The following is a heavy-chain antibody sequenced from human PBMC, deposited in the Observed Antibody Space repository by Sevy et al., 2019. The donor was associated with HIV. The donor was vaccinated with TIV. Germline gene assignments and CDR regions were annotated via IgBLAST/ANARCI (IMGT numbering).Heavy chain of an antibody. V-gene: IGHV3-7*03. D-gene: IGHD3-10*01. J-gene: IGHJ3*02. CDR2: IKEDGSEK. Sequence: GGSLRLSCTASGFTFSRYWMSWVRQAPGKGLEWVANIKEDGSEKNYGDSVKGRFTISRDNADDSLFLQMSSLRAEDTAVYYCASLFTGSGTYYNIAFDTWGQGTMVTVSS. CDR3: ASLFTGSGTYYNIAFDT. CDR1: GFTFSRYW.